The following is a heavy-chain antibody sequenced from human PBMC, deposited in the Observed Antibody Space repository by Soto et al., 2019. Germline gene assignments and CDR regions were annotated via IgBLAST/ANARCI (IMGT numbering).Heavy chain of an antibody. CDR1: GYTFTSYR. Sequence: ASVKVSCKASGYTFTSYRMHWVRQAPGQGLEWMGKINPSGGSTSHAQKFQGRVTMARDTSTSTVYMEVSSLRSEDTAVYYCVTDYSDINTGFDYWGQGTLVTVSS. V-gene: IGHV1-46*01. D-gene: IGHD3-22*01. CDR2: INPSGGST. J-gene: IGHJ4*02. CDR3: VTDYSDINTGFDY.